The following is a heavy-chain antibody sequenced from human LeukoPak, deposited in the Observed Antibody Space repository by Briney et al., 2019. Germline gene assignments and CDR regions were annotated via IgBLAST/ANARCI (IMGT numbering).Heavy chain of an antibody. CDR3: ARDSSGYYDSSGYYPNDAFDI. V-gene: IGHV1-2*02. J-gene: IGHJ3*02. CDR1: GYTFTGHY. Sequence: ASVKVSCKASGYTFTGHYMHWVRQAPGQGLEWMGWINPNSGGTNYAQKFQGRVAMTRDTSISTAYMELSRLRSDDTAVCYCARDSSGYYDSSGYYPNDAFDIWGQGTMVTVSS. D-gene: IGHD3-22*01. CDR2: INPNSGGT.